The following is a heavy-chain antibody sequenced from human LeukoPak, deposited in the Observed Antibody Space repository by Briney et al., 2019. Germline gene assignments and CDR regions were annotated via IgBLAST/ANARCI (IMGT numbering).Heavy chain of an antibody. D-gene: IGHD2-21*02. V-gene: IGHV3-23*01. CDR3: AKDPGSHVYCGGDCYPDYY. CDR2: ISGSGGST. CDR1: GFTFSSYA. Sequence: GGSLRLSCAASGFTFSSYAMSWVRQAPGKGLEWVSAISGSGGSTYYADSVEGRFTISRDNSKNTLYLQMNSLRAEDTAVYYCAKDPGSHVYCGGDCYPDYYWGQGTLVTVSS. J-gene: IGHJ4*02.